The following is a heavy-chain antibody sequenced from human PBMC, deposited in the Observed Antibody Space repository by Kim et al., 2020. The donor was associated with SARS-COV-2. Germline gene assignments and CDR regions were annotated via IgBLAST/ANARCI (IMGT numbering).Heavy chain of an antibody. CDR1: GFTFSAYW. CDR2: INHDGTTI. Sequence: GGSLRLSCAASGFTFSAYWMHWVRQAPGEGLVWVSRINHDGTTINYADSVKGRFTISRDNAKKMLYLQMNSLRAEDMAVYYCATFDGSGPFDYWGQGILVTVSS. J-gene: IGHJ4*02. CDR3: ATFDGSGPFDY. V-gene: IGHV3-74*01. D-gene: IGHD3-9*01.